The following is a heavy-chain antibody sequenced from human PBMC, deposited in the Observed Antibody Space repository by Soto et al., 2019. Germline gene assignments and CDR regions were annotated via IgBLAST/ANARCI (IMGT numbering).Heavy chain of an antibody. V-gene: IGHV3-21*01. CDR3: ARQLIRGRYYNYYYAMAG. J-gene: IGHJ6*02. Sequence: SLRLSCAASGFTFSSYSMNWVRQAPGKGLEWVSSISSSSSYIYYADSVKGRFTISRDNAKNSLYLQMNSLRAEDTAVYYCARQLIRGRYYNYYYAMAGWGQGTTISVPS. D-gene: IGHD1-26*01. CDR2: ISSSSSYI. CDR1: GFTFSSYS.